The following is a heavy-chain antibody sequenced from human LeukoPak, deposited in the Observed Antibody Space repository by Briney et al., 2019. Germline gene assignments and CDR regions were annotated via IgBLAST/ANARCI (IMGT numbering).Heavy chain of an antibody. Sequence: GRSLRLSCAASGFTVNTNYMSWVRQAPGKGLEWVSIIYSSGSTYYVDSVKGRFTISRDNSKNTLYLQMNSLRAEDTAVYYCATRSLPGYYYGMDVWGQGTTVTVSS. CDR3: ATRSLPGYYYGMDV. D-gene: IGHD2-15*01. V-gene: IGHV3-53*01. CDR2: IYSSGST. CDR1: GFTVNTNY. J-gene: IGHJ6*02.